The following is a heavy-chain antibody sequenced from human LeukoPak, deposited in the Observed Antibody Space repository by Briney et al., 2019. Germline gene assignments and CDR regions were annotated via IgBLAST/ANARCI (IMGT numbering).Heavy chain of an antibody. CDR1: GGTFSSYA. CDR3: ASRVGHGYGGNERHDAFDI. J-gene: IGHJ3*02. Sequence: SVKVSCKASGGTFSSYAISWVRQAPGQGLEWMGRIIPILGIANYAQKFQGRVTITADRSTSTAYMELSSLRSEDTAVYYCASRVGHGYGGNERHDAFDIWGQGTIVTVSS. V-gene: IGHV1-69*04. CDR2: IIPILGIA. D-gene: IGHD4-23*01.